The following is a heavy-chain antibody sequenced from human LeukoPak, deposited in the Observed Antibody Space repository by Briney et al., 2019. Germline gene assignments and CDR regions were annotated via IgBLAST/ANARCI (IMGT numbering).Heavy chain of an antibody. J-gene: IGHJ4*03. D-gene: IGHD5-24*01. CDR3: ARGATISETGYFDF. V-gene: IGHV4-39*07. CDR1: GGSISSSDSSY. CDR2: IDHRGDT. Sequence: SETLSLTCTVSGGSISSSDSSYWGWIRQPPGKGLEWIAEIDHRGDTNYNPSVKSRVTISVDTSKNQFSLKVRSLSAAGTAVYYCARGATISETGYFDFWGQGTLVTVSS.